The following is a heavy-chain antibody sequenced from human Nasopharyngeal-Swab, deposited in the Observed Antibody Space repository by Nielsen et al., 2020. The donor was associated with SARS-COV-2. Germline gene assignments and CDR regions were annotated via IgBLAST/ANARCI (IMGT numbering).Heavy chain of an antibody. CDR2: IYYSGST. CDR3: ARERDYYDSSGYFNGYYYYYMDV. J-gene: IGHJ6*03. CDR1: GGSISSYY. Sequence: SETLSLTCTVSGGSISSYYWSWIRQPPGKGLEWIGYIYYSGSTNYNPSLKSRVTISVDTSKNQFSLKLSSVTAADTAVYYCARERDYYDSSGYFNGYYYYYMDVWGKGTTVTFSS. D-gene: IGHD3-22*01. V-gene: IGHV4-59*01.